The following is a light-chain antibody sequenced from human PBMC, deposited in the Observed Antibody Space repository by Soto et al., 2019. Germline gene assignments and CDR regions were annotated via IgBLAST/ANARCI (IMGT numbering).Light chain of an antibody. V-gene: IGLV2-14*01. J-gene: IGLJ2*01. CDR2: EVS. Sequence: QSVLTQPASVSGSPGQSITISCTGTSSDVGGYKYVSWYQQHPGKAPKLMIYEVSDRPSGVSNRFSGSKSGNTASLPISGLQAEDEADYYCSSYSDTTTQVLFGGGTKLTVL. CDR3: SSYSDTTTQVL. CDR1: SSDVGGYKY.